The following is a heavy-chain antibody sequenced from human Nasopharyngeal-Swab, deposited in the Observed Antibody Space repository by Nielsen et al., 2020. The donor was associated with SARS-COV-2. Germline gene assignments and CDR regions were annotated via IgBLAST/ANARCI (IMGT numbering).Heavy chain of an antibody. V-gene: IGHV7-4-1*02. D-gene: IGHD4-17*01. Sequence: ASVKVSCKASGYSFNNHAINWVRQAPGQGLAWMGWINTNTGNPTYAQGFAGRFVFSLDTSVSTAYLQISSLKTEDTAVYYCAREDDYADYYWFDPWGQGTLVTVSS. CDR2: INTNTGNP. CDR1: GYSFNNHA. CDR3: AREDDYADYYWFDP. J-gene: IGHJ5*02.